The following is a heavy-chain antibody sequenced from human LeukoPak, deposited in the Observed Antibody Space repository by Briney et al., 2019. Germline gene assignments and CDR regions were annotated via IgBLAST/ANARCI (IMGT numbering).Heavy chain of an antibody. D-gene: IGHD2-15*01. Sequence: PSQTLSLTCAVSGXSISSGGYSWSWIRQPPGKGLESIVYIYHSGSTYYNPSLKSRVTISVDRSKNQFSLKLSSVTAADTAVYYCAREVERYCSGGSCYFGAFDIWGQGTMVTVSS. V-gene: IGHV4-30-2*01. J-gene: IGHJ3*02. CDR2: IYHSGST. CDR1: GXSISSGGYS. CDR3: AREVERYCSGGSCYFGAFDI.